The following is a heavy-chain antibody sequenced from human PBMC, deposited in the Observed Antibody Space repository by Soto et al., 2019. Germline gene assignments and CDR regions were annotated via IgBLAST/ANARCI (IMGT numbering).Heavy chain of an antibody. J-gene: IGHJ4*02. D-gene: IGHD2-2*01. CDR3: ARGGDIVVVPAAMHTDY. CDR2: INPNSGGT. Sequence: QVQLVQSGAEVKKPGASVKVSCKASGYTFTGYYMHWVRQAPGQGLEWMGWINPNSGGTYYAQKFQGWVTMTRDTSISTAYMELSRLRSDDTAVYYCARGGDIVVVPAAMHTDYWGQGTLVTVSS. V-gene: IGHV1-2*04. CDR1: GYTFTGYY.